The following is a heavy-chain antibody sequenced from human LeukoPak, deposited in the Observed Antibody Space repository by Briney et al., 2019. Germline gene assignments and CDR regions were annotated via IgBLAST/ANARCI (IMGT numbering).Heavy chain of an antibody. D-gene: IGHD3-22*01. CDR2: IYYSGST. J-gene: IGHJ4*02. CDR3: ARMTMIVVVITHSFYSDY. Sequence: PSETLSLTCTVSGGSISSSSYYWGWIRQPPGKGLEWIGSIYYSGSTYYNPSLKSRVTISVDTSKNQFSLKLTSVTAADTAVYYCARMTMIVVVITHSFYSDYWGQGTLVTVSS. V-gene: IGHV4-39*07. CDR1: GGSISSSSYY.